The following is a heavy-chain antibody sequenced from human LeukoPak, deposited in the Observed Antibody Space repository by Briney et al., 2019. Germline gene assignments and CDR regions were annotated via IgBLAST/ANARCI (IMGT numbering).Heavy chain of an antibody. CDR3: AKEPPSHSSSLDY. V-gene: IGHV3-30*02. Sequence: GGSLRLSCAASGFTFNNYGIYWVRQTPGKGLEWVAFIRYDGSNKYYADSVKGRFTISRDNSKNTLYLQMNSLRAEDTAVYYCAKEPPSHSSSLDYWGQGTLVTVSS. D-gene: IGHD6-13*01. CDR1: GFTFNNYG. CDR2: IRYDGSNK. J-gene: IGHJ4*02.